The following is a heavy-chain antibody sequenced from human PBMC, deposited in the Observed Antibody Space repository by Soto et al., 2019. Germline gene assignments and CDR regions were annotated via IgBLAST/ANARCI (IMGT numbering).Heavy chain of an antibody. CDR3: ARSEYYYDSSGYSHFYYYYGMDV. V-gene: IGHV1-69*02. Sequence: ASVKVSCKASGGTFSSYTISWVRQAPGQGLEWMGRIIPILGIANYAQKFQGRVTITEDKSTSTAYMELSSLRSEDTAVYYCARSEYYYDSSGYSHFYYYYGMDVWGQGTTVTVSS. CDR2: IIPILGIA. CDR1: GGTFSSYT. D-gene: IGHD3-22*01. J-gene: IGHJ6*02.